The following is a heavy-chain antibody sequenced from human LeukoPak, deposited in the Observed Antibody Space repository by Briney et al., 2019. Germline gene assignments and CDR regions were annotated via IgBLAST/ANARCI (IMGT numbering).Heavy chain of an antibody. CDR3: ARGASHSSSSGLLDY. Sequence: SETLSLTCTVSGGSISYYYWSWIRQPPGKGLEWIGYIYYSGSTNYNPSLKSRVTISVATSKNQFSLKLSSVTAADTAVYYCARGASHSSSSGLLDYWGQGTLVTVSS. V-gene: IGHV4-59*08. CDR2: IYYSGST. D-gene: IGHD6-6*01. CDR1: GGSISYYY. J-gene: IGHJ4*02.